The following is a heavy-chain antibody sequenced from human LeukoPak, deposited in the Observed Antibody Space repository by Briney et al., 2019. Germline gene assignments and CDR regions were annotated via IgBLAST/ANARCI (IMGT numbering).Heavy chain of an antibody. V-gene: IGHV3-30*04. J-gene: IGHJ4*02. CDR1: GFSFSSYS. Sequence: GGSLRLSCAASGFSFSSYSMHWVRQAPGKGLEWVAVISYDGSNEYYADSVKGRFTISRDNAKNSLYLQMNNLRAEDTAVYYCAREFLWLGEPWSFDYWGQGTLVTVSS. D-gene: IGHD3-10*01. CDR2: ISYDGSNE. CDR3: AREFLWLGEPWSFDY.